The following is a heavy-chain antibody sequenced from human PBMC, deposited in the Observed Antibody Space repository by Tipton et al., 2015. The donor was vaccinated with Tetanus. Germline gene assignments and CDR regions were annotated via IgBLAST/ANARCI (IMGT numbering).Heavy chain of an antibody. J-gene: IGHJ6*02. D-gene: IGHD2-21*01. CDR1: GASISSIYS. Sequence: LSLTCAVSGASISSIYSWSWIRQPPGKGLEWIGYIYYTGSTNYNPSLKSGVTISLDTSKNQFSLKLTSVSAADTAVYYCARLTGHSMDVVDYYYFGMDVWGQGTKVTVSS. CDR3: ARLTGHSMDVVDYYYFGMDV. V-gene: IGHV4-61*01. CDR2: IYYTGST.